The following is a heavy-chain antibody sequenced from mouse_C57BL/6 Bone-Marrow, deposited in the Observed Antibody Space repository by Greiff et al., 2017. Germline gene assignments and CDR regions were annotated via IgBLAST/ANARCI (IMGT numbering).Heavy chain of an antibody. D-gene: IGHD1-1*01. CDR2: IDPSDSYT. CDR3: ARPGSSPFDY. J-gene: IGHJ2*01. V-gene: IGHV1-59*01. Sequence: QVQLKQPGAELVRPGTSVKLSCKASGYTFTSYWMHWVKQRPGQGLEWIGVIDPSDSYTNYNQKFKGKATLTVDQSSSAAYMQLSSLTSEASAVYYCARPGSSPFDYWGQGTTLTVSS. CDR1: GYTFTSYW.